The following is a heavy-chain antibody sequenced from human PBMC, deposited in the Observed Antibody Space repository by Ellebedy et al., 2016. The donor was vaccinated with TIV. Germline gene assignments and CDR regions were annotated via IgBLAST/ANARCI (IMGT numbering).Heavy chain of an antibody. D-gene: IGHD3-22*01. CDR1: GYTFTSYA. J-gene: IGHJ5*02. CDR2: INAGNGNT. V-gene: IGHV1-3*01. Sequence: ASVKVSXXASGYTFTSYAMHWVRQAPGQRLEWMGWINAGNGNTKYSQKFQGRVTITRDTSASTAYMELSSLRSEDTAVYYCARGLTRGGYDSSGGATWGQGTLVTVSS. CDR3: ARGLTRGGYDSSGGAT.